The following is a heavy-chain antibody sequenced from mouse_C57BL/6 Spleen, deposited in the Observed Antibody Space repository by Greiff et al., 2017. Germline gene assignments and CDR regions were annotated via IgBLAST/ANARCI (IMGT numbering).Heavy chain of an antibody. CDR1: GFTFSDYG. D-gene: IGHD2-4*01. Sequence: EVKLQESGGGLVKPGGSLKLSCAASGFTFSDYGMHWVRQAPEKGLEWVAYISSGSSTIYYADTVKGRFTISRDNAKNTLFLQMTSLRSEDTAISYCSRRGYDYPYYFDYWCQGTTLTVSS. CDR2: ISSGSSTI. V-gene: IGHV5-17*01. CDR3: SRRGYDYPYYFDY. J-gene: IGHJ2*01.